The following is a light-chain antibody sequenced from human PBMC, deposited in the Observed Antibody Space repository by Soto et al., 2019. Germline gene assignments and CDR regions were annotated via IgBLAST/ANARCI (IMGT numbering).Light chain of an antibody. V-gene: IGLV1-47*02. CDR1: DSNIGNHY. J-gene: IGLJ7*01. Sequence: QSVLTQPPSVSAAPGQKVAVSCSGSDSNIGNHYVSWYQQVPGTAPKVLIYSNDQRPSGVPDRFSGSKSGTSASLAISGLQSEDEADYYCAAWDDSLSGAVFGGGTQLTVL. CDR3: AAWDDSLSGAV. CDR2: SND.